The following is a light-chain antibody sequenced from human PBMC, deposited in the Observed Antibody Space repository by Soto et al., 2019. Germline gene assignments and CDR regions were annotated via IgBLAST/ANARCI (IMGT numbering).Light chain of an antibody. V-gene: IGKV1-5*01. J-gene: IGKJ1*01. Sequence: DIQMTPSPSTLSASVGDRVTITCRARQSIRSWLARYQQKPGKSPKLLIYDASSLESGGPSRFSGSGSGTEFTHTNSSLQPDYFATYYCQQYNSYPGTFGQGTKVDIK. CDR3: QQYNSYPGT. CDR2: DAS. CDR1: QSIRSW.